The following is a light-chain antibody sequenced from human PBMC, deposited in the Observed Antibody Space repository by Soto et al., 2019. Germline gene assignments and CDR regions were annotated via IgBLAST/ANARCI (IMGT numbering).Light chain of an antibody. CDR3: QHMRT. CDR1: QNITNW. V-gene: IGKV1-5*01. Sequence: RAPIPCRASQNITNWFTWYQQKPGKAPKFLIYDASTLESGVPSRFSGSGFGTEFSLTISSLQPDDFGSYYCQHMRTFGQGTKVDI. CDR2: DAS. J-gene: IGKJ1*01.